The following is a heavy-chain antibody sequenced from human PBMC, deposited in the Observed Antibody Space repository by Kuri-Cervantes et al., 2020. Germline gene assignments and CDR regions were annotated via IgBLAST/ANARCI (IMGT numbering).Heavy chain of an antibody. D-gene: IGHD4-17*01. Sequence: GESLKISCAAYGSTFSSYAMSWVRQAPGKGLEWVSAISGSGASTYYADSVKGRFTISRDNSKNTLYLQMNSLRAEDTAVYYCAKCHGDYYYYCMDVWGKGTTVTVSS. CDR2: ISGSGAST. CDR1: GSTFSSYA. CDR3: AKCHGDYYYYCMDV. J-gene: IGHJ6*03. V-gene: IGHV3-23*01.